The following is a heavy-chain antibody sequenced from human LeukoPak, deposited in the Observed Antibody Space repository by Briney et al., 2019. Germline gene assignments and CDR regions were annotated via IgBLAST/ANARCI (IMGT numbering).Heavy chain of an antibody. Sequence: SETLSLTCTVSGGSISSGGNYWSWLRQLPGKGLEWIGYIYYVGNTNYNPSLKSRLGMSVDTSKNQFSLSLTSVTAADTAVYYCARVEVIGSTRYFDYWGQGAMVSVSS. V-gene: IGHV4-31*03. CDR1: GGSISSGGNY. D-gene: IGHD3-16*02. CDR3: ARVEVIGSTRYFDY. J-gene: IGHJ4*02. CDR2: IYYVGNT.